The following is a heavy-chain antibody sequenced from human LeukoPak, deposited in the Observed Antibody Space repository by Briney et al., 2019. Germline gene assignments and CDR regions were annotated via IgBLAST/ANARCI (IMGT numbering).Heavy chain of an antibody. CDR3: ATGGFRFGY. J-gene: IGHJ4*02. Sequence: XXSLRLSCXVSGFTFSAYAMSWVRQAPGKGLEWVSVVTATGGETYYADSVKGRFTISRDNAKNSLYLQMNSLRAEDTAVYYCATGGFRFGYWGQGTLVTVSS. CDR1: GFTFSAYA. CDR2: VTATGGET. V-gene: IGHV3-11*04. D-gene: IGHD3-10*01.